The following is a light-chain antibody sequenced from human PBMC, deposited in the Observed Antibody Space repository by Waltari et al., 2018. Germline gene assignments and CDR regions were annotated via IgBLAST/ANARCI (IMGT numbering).Light chain of an antibody. J-gene: IGKJ5*01. V-gene: IGKV1-9*01. CDR1: QGISSY. CDR2: AAS. CDR3: QQLNSYPL. Sequence: DIQLTQSPSFLSASVGDRVTITCRASQGISSYLAWYQQKPGKAPKPLIYAASTLQSAVPSRFSGSGSGTEFTLTSSSLQPEDFATYYCQQLNSYPLFGQGTRLEIK.